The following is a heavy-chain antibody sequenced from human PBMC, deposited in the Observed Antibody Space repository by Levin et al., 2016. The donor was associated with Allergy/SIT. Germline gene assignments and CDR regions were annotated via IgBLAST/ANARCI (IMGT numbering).Heavy chain of an antibody. D-gene: IGHD5-24*01. CDR3: ASRGLQHSWEVGYFVDV. CDR2: IYYSGST. Sequence: SETLSLTCTVSGGSISSSSYYWGWIRQPPGKGLEWIGSIYYSGSTYYNPSLKSRVTISVDTSKNQFSLKLSSVTAADTAVYYCASRGLQHSWEVGYFVDVWGQGTTVTVSS. CDR1: GGSISSSSYY. V-gene: IGHV4-39*01. J-gene: IGHJ6*02.